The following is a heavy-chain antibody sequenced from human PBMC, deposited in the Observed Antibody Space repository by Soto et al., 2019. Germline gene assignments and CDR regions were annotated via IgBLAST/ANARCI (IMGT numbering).Heavy chain of an antibody. V-gene: IGHV3-23*01. J-gene: IGHJ4*02. CDR3: AKGQNSGTYRFYFDY. CDR1: GFTFSSYS. D-gene: IGHD1-26*01. CDR2: ISASGGST. Sequence: GGSLRLSCAASGFTFSSYSMNWVRQAPGKGLEWVSGISASGGSTSYADSVKGRFTISRDNSKNTLYLQMNSLRADDTAVYHCAKGQNSGTYRFYFDYWGQGALVTVSS.